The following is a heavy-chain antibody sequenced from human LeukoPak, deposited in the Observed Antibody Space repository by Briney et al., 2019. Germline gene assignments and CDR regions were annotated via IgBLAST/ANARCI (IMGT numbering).Heavy chain of an antibody. V-gene: IGHV3-53*01. CDR1: EFTVSSNY. D-gene: IGHD3-10*01. CDR3: ARSPSYYGSAHYFDY. CDR2: IYSDGST. J-gene: IGHJ4*02. Sequence: GGFLRLSCAASEFTVSSNYMSWVRQAPGKGLEWVSVIYSDGSTYYADSVKGRFTISRDNSKNTLYLQMNSLGAEDTAVYYCARSPSYYGSAHYFDYWGQGTLVTVSS.